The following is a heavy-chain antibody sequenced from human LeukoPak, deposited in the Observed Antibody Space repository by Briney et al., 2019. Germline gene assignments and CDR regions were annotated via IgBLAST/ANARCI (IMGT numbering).Heavy chain of an antibody. Sequence: GGSLRLFCAASGFTFSSNYMSWVRQPPGKGLEEGSVIYSGGSTYYSDSVTGRFTISSDNSQNTLYLQMSSLRAEDTAVYYCARDTRPDYYGSGSYNWGQGTLVTVSS. CDR3: ARDTRPDYYGSGSYN. CDR2: IYSGGST. D-gene: IGHD3-10*01. J-gene: IGHJ4*02. CDR1: GFTFSSNY. V-gene: IGHV3-66*01.